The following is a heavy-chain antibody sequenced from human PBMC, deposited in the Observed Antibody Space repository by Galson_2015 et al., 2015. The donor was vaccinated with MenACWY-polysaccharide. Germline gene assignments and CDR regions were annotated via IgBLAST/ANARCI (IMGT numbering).Heavy chain of an antibody. J-gene: IGHJ6*02. Sequence: SLRLSCAASGFTFSNYWMTWVRQAPGKGLEWVANIKQDGSERWYVGSVRGRFTISRDNAKNSLFLQMNSLRDEDTGMYYCARVRWTAVAGDSHSYGIDVWGQGTPVTVSS. CDR1: GFTFSNYW. V-gene: IGHV3-7*01. CDR2: IKQDGSER. CDR3: ARVRWTAVAGDSHSYGIDV. D-gene: IGHD6-19*01.